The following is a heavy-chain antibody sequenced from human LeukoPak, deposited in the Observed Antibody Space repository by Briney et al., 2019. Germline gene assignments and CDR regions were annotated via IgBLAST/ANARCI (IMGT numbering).Heavy chain of an antibody. V-gene: IGHV3-23*01. Sequence: PGGSLRLSCAASGFTFSSYDLSWVRQAPGKGLEGVSTMTSDGGGTYSADSVKGRFTVSRDNSKNTLFLQMTRLRAEDTAVYYCAKLDSPWAARGSFDHWGQGALVTVSS. J-gene: IGHJ5*02. D-gene: IGHD3-10*01. CDR3: AKLDSPWAARGSFDH. CDR1: GFTFSSYD. CDR2: MTSDGGGT.